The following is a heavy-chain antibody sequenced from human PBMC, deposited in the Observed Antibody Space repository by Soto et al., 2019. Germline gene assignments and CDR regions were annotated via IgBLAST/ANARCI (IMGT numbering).Heavy chain of an antibody. CDR3: AREILIEADGPDYYXYYGMDV. V-gene: IGHV3-21*01. D-gene: IGHD6-13*01. Sequence: GGSLRLSCGACGFTFSSYSMNLVRQAAGKWLECVSSISSSSSYIYYADSVKGRFTISRDNAKTSLYLQMNSLRAEDTAVYYTAREILIEADGPDYYXYYGMDVWGQGTTVTVSS. CDR2: ISSSSSYI. CDR1: GFTFSSYS. J-gene: IGHJ6*02.